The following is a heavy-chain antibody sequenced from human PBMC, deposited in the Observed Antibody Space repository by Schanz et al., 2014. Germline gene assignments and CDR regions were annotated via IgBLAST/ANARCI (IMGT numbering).Heavy chain of an antibody. V-gene: IGHV3-23*01. D-gene: IGHD3-9*01. J-gene: IGHJ4*02. Sequence: EVQLLESGGGLVRPGGSLRLSCAASGFTFSNHALSWVRQAPGKGLEWVSGIGGSGDSTHYADSVKGRFIISRDNSKNTLYLQVNSLRAEDTAVYYCAKHVRSLTGNDYWGQGTLATVSS. CDR3: AKHVRSLTGNDY. CDR2: IGGSGDST. CDR1: GFTFSNHA.